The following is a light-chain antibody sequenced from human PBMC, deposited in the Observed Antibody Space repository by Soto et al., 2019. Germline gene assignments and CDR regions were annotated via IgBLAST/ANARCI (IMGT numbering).Light chain of an antibody. J-gene: IGKJ5*01. CDR3: QQRNNWPIT. Sequence: EIVLTQSPATLSLSPGARATLSCRASQSVSSYLAWYQQKPGQAPRLLIYDASNRATGIPVRFSGSGSGTDFTLTISSLEPEEFALYYCQQRNNWPITVGQGTRLEIK. CDR2: DAS. V-gene: IGKV3-11*01. CDR1: QSVSSY.